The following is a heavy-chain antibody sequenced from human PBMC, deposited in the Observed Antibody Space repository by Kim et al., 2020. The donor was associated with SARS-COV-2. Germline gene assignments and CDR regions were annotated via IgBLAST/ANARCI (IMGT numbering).Heavy chain of an antibody. CDR3: ARDQHCSSTSCYEFDY. D-gene: IGHD2-2*01. V-gene: IGHV1-69*13. Sequence: SVKVSCKASGGTFSSYAISWVRQAPGQGLEWMGGIIPIFGTANYAQKFQGRVTITADESTSTAYMELSSLRSEDTAVYYCARDQHCSSTSCYEFDYWGQGTLVTVSS. CDR1: GGTFSSYA. J-gene: IGHJ4*02. CDR2: IIPIFGTA.